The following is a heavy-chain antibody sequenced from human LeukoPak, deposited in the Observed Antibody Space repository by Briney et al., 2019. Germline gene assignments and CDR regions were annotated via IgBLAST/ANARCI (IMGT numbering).Heavy chain of an antibody. J-gene: IGHJ4*02. CDR3: ARGGCSGGGCYSVIDY. V-gene: IGHV4-59*01. Sequence: PSETLSLTCTVSGGSISSYHWSWIRQPPGKGLEWIGYIYYSGSTNYNPSLKSRVTISVDTSKNQFSLKLSSVTAADTAVYYCARGGCSGGGCYSVIDYWGQGTLVTVSS. CDR2: IYYSGST. D-gene: IGHD2-15*01. CDR1: GGSISSYH.